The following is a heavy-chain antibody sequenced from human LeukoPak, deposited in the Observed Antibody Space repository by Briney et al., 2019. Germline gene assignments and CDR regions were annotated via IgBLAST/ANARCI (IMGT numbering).Heavy chain of an antibody. D-gene: IGHD2-8*02. CDR3: ARQGYCAGGRCYWGRYFDF. V-gene: IGHV4-38-2*02. J-gene: IGHJ4*02. CDR1: GYSISSGYY. Sequence: SETLSLTCTVSGYSISSGYYWGWIRQPPGKGLEWIGSIYHSGSTYYNPSLKSRVTISVDTSKNQFSLKLSSVTATDTAVYYCARQGYCAGGRCYWGRYFDFWGQGNLVTVSS. CDR2: IYHSGST.